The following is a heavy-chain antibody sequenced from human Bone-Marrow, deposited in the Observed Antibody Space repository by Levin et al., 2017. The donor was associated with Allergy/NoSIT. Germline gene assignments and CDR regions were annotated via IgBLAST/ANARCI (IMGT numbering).Heavy chain of an antibody. Sequence: GGSLRLSCKGSGYTFANYWIGWVRQMPGKGLEWMGIIYPSDSDTRYSPSFRGQVTISADKSIDTAYLQWSSLKASDAAMYYCATMYSSSWYHSFHYWGQGTLITVSS. V-gene: IGHV5-51*01. CDR3: ATMYSSSWYHSFHY. CDR1: GYTFANYW. CDR2: IYPSDSDT. J-gene: IGHJ4*02. D-gene: IGHD6-13*01.